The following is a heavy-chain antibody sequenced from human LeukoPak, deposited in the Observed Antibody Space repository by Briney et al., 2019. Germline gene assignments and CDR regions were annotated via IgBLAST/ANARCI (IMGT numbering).Heavy chain of an antibody. CDR2: INPSGGST. J-gene: IGHJ5*02. Sequence: ASVKVSCKASGYTFTSYYMHWVRQAPGQGLEWMGIINPSGGSTSYAQKFQGRVTMTRDTSTSTVYMELSSLRSEDTAVYYCARDPDPIYCSGGSCYSSWWFDPWGQGTLVTVSS. CDR3: ARDPDPIYCSGGSCYSSWWFDP. D-gene: IGHD2-15*01. CDR1: GYTFTSYY. V-gene: IGHV1-46*01.